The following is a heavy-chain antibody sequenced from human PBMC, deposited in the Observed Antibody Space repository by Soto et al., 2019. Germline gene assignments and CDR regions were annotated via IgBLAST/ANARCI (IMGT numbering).Heavy chain of an antibody. V-gene: IGHV3-23*01. D-gene: IGHD6-19*01. CDR2: ISGGGGSP. CDR1: GVTFSTYT. J-gene: IGHJ4*02. CDR3: ANGTSTISVGNDN. Sequence: PGGSLRLSCAASGVTFSTYTMSWVRRAPGKGLEWVSAISGGGGSPSYADSVQGRFSVSRDDPKKTLYLQMNSLRADDTAVYFCANGTSTISVGNDNWGQGTLVTVSS.